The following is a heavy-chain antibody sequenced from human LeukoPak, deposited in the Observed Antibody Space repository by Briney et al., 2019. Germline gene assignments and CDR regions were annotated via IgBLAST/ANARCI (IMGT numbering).Heavy chain of an antibody. CDR1: GYTFTSYY. CDR3: ARGRGWGGDYNWFDP. D-gene: IGHD2-21*02. Sequence: ASVKVSCKASGYTFTSYYMHWVRQAPGQGLEWMGIINPSGGSTSYAQKFQGRVTMTRDTATRTVYMDLSILRSEDTAVFYCARGRGWGGDYNWFDPWGQGTLVTVSS. J-gene: IGHJ5*02. V-gene: IGHV1-46*01. CDR2: INPSGGST.